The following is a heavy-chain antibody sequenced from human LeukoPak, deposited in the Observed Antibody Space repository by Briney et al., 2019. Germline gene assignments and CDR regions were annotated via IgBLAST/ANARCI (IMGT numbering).Heavy chain of an antibody. CDR3: AKLVYCSSTSCPDY. CDR1: GFTFSDYY. V-gene: IGHV3-11*03. CDR2: ISSSSSYT. D-gene: IGHD2-2*01. Sequence: GGSLRLACAASGFTFSDYYMSWIRQAPGKGLEWVSYISSSSSYTNYADSVKGRFTISRDNAKNSLYLQMSSLRAEDTAVYYCAKLVYCSSTSCPDYWGQGTLVTVSS. J-gene: IGHJ4*02.